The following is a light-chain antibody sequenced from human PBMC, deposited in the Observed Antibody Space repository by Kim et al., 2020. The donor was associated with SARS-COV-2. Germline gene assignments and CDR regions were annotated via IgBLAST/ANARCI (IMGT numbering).Light chain of an antibody. CDR3: QQSYSIPQT. CDR1: QSISSF. V-gene: IGKV1-39*01. J-gene: IGKJ2*01. Sequence: DIQMTQSPSSLSAFVGDRVTITCRASQSISSFLNWYQQKPGKAPNLLIYAASSLQSGVPSRFSGSGSGTDFTLTISSLQAEDFATYYCQQSYSIPQTFGQGTKLEI. CDR2: AAS.